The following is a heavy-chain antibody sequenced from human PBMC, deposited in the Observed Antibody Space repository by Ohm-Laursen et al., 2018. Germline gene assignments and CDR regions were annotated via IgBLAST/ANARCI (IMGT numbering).Heavy chain of an antibody. V-gene: IGHV3-21*01. CDR1: GFTFSSYS. J-gene: IGHJ4*02. CDR2: ISSSSSYI. D-gene: IGHD2-2*01. Sequence: GSLRLSCAASGFTFSSYSMNWVRQAPGKGLEWVSSISSSSSYIYYADSVKGRFTISRDNAKNSLYLQMNSLRGEDTAVYYCTIACSSATCGHWGQGTLVTVSS. CDR3: TIACSSATCGH.